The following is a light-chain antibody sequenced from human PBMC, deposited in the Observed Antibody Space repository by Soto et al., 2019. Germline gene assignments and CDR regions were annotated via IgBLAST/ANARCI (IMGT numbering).Light chain of an antibody. CDR2: DAS. J-gene: IGKJ4*01. V-gene: IGKV3-11*01. CDR1: QSVSSY. CDR3: QQLNSYPPLLT. Sequence: EIVLTQSPATLSLSPGERATLSCRASQSVSSYLAWYQQKPGQAPRLLIYDASNRATGIPARFSGSGSGTDFTLTITSLEPEDFAVYYCQQLNSYPPLLTFGGGTKVEIK.